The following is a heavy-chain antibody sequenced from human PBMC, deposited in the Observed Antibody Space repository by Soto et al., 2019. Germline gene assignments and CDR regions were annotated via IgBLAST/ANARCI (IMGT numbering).Heavy chain of an antibody. J-gene: IGHJ5*02. Sequence: EMQLVESGEGLVQPGGSLRLSCAASGFTVSSSYMTWVRQTPGKGLEWVSVMYAGGTTYYADSVKGRFTFSRDNSKNMLYLQMSILRAEDTAMYYCAREFRDGSNTRLAFDPWGQGTLVTVSS. CDR2: MYAGGTT. D-gene: IGHD2-15*01. V-gene: IGHV3-66*01. CDR3: AREFRDGSNTRLAFDP. CDR1: GFTVSSSY.